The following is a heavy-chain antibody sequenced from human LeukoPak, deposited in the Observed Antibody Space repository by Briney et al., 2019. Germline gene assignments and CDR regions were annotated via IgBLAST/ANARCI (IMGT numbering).Heavy chain of an antibody. J-gene: IGHJ6*02. Sequence: ASVKVSCKASGFTFSSSAVQWVRQARGQGLEWIGWIYIYNVNTKNAQRFQERVTITRDRSTSTAYIESSRLRSEGTAVYYCPALMYDSSGYYSYDFYGKDVWGLGTTVTVSS. D-gene: IGHD3-22*01. CDR2: IYIYNVNT. CDR1: GFTFSSSA. V-gene: IGHV1-58*01. CDR3: PALMYDSSGYYSYDFYGKDV.